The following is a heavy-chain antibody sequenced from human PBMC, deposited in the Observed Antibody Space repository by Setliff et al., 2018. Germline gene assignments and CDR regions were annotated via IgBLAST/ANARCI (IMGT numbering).Heavy chain of an antibody. Sequence: GSLRLSCAASGFTFGDFAMSWVRQAPGKGLEWVSAISGSGGSTYYADSVKGRFTISRDNSKNTLYLQMNSLKTEDTAVYYCTRERPYHYDSSGYVWYFDLWGRGTLVTVSS. CDR3: TRERPYHYDSSGYVWYFDL. CDR2: ISGSGGST. CDR1: GFTFGDFA. V-gene: IGHV3-23*01. D-gene: IGHD3-22*01. J-gene: IGHJ2*01.